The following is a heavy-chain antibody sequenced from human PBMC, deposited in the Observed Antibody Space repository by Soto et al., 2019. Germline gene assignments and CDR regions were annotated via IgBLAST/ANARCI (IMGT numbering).Heavy chain of an antibody. Sequence: PGGSLRLSCAASGFTFSSYGMHWVRQAPGKGLEWVAVISYDGSNKYYADSVKGRFTISRDNSKNTLYLQMNSLRAEDTAVYYCARSLEMAAMDYWGQGTLVTVSS. CDR2: ISYDGSNK. V-gene: IGHV3-30*03. D-gene: IGHD2-2*01. J-gene: IGHJ4*02. CDR1: GFTFSSYG. CDR3: ARSLEMAAMDY.